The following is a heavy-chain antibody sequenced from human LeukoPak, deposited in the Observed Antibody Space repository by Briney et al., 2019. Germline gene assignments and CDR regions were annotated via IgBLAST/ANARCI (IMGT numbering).Heavy chain of an antibody. D-gene: IGHD2-2*01. J-gene: IGHJ6*03. CDR2: ISAYNGNT. Sequence: ASVKVSCKASGYTLRSYGITWVRQAPGQGLEWMGWISAYNGNTKYPQKLQGRVTMTTDTSMSTAYMELRSLRSDDTAVYYCARGPIIDIVIVPAADDYYYIDVWGKGTTVTVSS. V-gene: IGHV1-18*01. CDR1: GYTLRSYG. CDR3: ARGPIIDIVIVPAADDYYYIDV.